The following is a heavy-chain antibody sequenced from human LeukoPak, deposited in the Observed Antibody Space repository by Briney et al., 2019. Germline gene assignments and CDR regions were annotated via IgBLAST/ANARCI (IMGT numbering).Heavy chain of an antibody. V-gene: IGHV3-64D*06. D-gene: IGHD1-26*01. CDR3: VKDFGRIRGTPDS. CDR2: ISGSGNGFSI. J-gene: IGHJ4*02. Sequence: GGSLRLSCSASGFVFTIYTMYWVRQAPGKGPEYVSTISGSGNGFSIYYADSVKGRFTISKDDSKSILYLQMNGLRSEDTAVYYCVKDFGRIRGTPDSWGQGTLVTVSS. CDR1: GFVFTIYT.